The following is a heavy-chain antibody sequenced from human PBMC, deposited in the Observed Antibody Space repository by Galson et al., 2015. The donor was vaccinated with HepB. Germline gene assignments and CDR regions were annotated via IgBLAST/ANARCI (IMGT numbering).Heavy chain of an antibody. D-gene: IGHD3-22*01. V-gene: IGHV3-23*01. CDR2: ISGSGGST. J-gene: IGHJ4*02. CDR3: ARDLLYYYDSSGYYGLGY. Sequence: GLEWVSAISGSGGSTYYADSVKGRFTISRDNSKNTLYLQMNSLRAEDTAVYYCARDLLYYYDSSGYYGLGYWGQGTLVTVSS.